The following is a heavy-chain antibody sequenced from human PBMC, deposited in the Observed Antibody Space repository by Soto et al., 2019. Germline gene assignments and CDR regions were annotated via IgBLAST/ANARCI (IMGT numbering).Heavy chain of an antibody. CDR3: ALTGVLVSKYGMDV. CDR2: ISSSSSTI. V-gene: IGHV3-48*02. CDR1: GFTFSSYS. Sequence: PGGSLRLSCAASGFTFSSYSMNWVRQAPGKGLEWVSYISSSSSTIYYADSVKGRFTISRDNAKNSLYLQMNSLRDEDTAVYYCALTGVLVSKYGMDVWGQGTTVTVSS. J-gene: IGHJ6*02. D-gene: IGHD3-3*01.